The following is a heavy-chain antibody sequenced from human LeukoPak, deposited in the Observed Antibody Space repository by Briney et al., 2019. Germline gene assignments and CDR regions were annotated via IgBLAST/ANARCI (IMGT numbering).Heavy chain of an antibody. V-gene: IGHV3-53*01. CDR2: IYSGGST. CDR3: ASWYQLAFDH. CDR1: GFTVSSNY. J-gene: IGHJ4*02. Sequence: PGGSLRLSCAASGFTVSSNYMSWVRQAPGKGLEWVSVIYSGGSTYYADSVKGRFTISRDNSKNTLYLQMNSLRAVDTAVYYCASWYQLAFDHWGQGTLVTVSS. D-gene: IGHD2-2*01.